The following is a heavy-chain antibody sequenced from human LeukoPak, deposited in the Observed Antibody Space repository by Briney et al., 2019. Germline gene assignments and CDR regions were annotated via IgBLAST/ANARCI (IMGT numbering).Heavy chain of an antibody. CDR1: GYSFTSYW. D-gene: IGHD1/OR15-1a*01. CDR2: IFPGDSDT. CDR3: ATSESQTKFDY. V-gene: IGHV5-51*01. J-gene: IGHJ4*02. Sequence: KSGESLKISCKGSGYSFTSYWIGWVRQMPGKGLEWMGIIFPGDSDTIYSPSFQGQVTISADKSIRTAYLRWSSLEASDTAMYYCATSESQTKFDYWGQGTLVTASS.